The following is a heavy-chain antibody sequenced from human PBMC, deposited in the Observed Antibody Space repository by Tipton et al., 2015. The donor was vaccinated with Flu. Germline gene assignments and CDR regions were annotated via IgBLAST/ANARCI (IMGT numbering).Heavy chain of an antibody. Sequence: QLVQSGPEVKKPGPSVKVSCKASGYTFTSYTTHCVRQASGQGLEWMGIIYPAGGGVSYARKFQGRVNMTRDKSTATIYMELRSLRSEDTAVYYCASDKGGGSYSFYVWGQGTMVIVSS. CDR3: ASDKGGGSYSFYV. J-gene: IGHJ3*01. CDR2: IYPAGGGV. D-gene: IGHD4-23*01. CDR1: GYTFTSYT. V-gene: IGHV1-46*01.